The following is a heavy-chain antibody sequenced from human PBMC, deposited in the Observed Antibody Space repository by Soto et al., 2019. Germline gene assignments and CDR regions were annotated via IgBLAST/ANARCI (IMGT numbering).Heavy chain of an antibody. CDR2: INSNSGST. V-gene: IGHV1-46*01. D-gene: IGHD2-2*01. CDR1: GYSVTSYY. Sequence: GASVKVSCKASGYSVTSYYMHWVRQAPGQGLEWMGIINSNSGSTTYAQKFQGRVTMTRDTSTSTVYMELTSLTSGDTAVYYCARAGIAYCSSTTCYLYYYVMDVWGQGTTVTVSS. CDR3: ARAGIAYCSSTTCYLYYYVMDV. J-gene: IGHJ6*02.